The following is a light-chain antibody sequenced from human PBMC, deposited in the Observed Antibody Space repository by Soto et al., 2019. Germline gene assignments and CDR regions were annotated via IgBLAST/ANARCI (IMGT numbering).Light chain of an antibody. CDR2: DVS. V-gene: IGLV2-23*02. Sequence: QSVLTQPASVSGSPGQSITISCTGTSSDVGSYNFVSWYQQHPGKAPKLMIHDVSKRPSGVSNRFSGSKSGNTASLTISGLQAEDEADYYCCSYAGSSTVFGTGTKVTVL. CDR1: SSDVGSYNF. CDR3: CSYAGSSTV. J-gene: IGLJ1*01.